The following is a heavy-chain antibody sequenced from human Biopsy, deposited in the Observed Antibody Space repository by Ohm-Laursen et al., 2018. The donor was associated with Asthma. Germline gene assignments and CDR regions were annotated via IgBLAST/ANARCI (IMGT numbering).Heavy chain of an antibody. V-gene: IGHV4-61*01. D-gene: IGHD3-10*01. CDR2: IYYSGST. J-gene: IGHJ4*02. CDR3: ARERAGYYGSGSYLGY. CDR1: GGSVSSGSYY. Sequence: GTLSLTCTVSGGSVSSGSYYWSWIRQPPGKGLEWIGYIYYSGSTNYNPSLKSRVTISVDTSKNQFSLKLSSVTAADTAVYYCARERAGYYGSGSYLGYWGQGTVVTVSS.